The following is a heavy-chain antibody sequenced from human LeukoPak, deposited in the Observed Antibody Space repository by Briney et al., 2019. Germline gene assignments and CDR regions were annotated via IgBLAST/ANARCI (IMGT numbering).Heavy chain of an antibody. Sequence: GKSLRLSCAASGFIFSSYAMSWVRQAPGKGLEWVSAISGSGGSTYYADSVKGRFTISRDNSKNTLYLQMNSLRAEDTAVYYCARQPKRDIVVVPAALHYYYYGMDVWGQGTTVTVSS. CDR2: ISGSGGST. V-gene: IGHV3-23*01. CDR3: ARQPKRDIVVVPAALHYYYYGMDV. D-gene: IGHD2-2*01. J-gene: IGHJ6*02. CDR1: GFIFSSYA.